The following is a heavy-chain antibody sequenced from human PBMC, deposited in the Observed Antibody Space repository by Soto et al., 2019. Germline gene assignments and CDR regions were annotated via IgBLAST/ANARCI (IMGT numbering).Heavy chain of an antibody. D-gene: IGHD2-21*02. CDR3: ARAGRGVPGDPWDY. CDR1: GFTFSNYA. Sequence: PGGSLRLSCAGSGFTFSNYAMNWVRQAPGKGLEWVAAVSGSGSGTYRADSVKGRFSVSRDNSKNTLYLQMNSLRAEDTAIYYCARAGRGVPGDPWDYWGQGTLVTVSS. J-gene: IGHJ4*02. V-gene: IGHV3-23*01. CDR2: VSGSGSGT.